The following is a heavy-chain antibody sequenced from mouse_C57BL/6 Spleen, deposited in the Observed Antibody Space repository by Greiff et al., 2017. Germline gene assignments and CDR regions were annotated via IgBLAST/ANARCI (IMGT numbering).Heavy chain of an antibody. D-gene: IGHD1-1*01. J-gene: IGHJ2*01. CDR2: ISDGGSYT. CDR1: GFTFSSYA. Sequence: EVKVVESGGGLVKPGGSLKLSCAASGFTFSSYAMSWVRQTPEKRLEWVATISDGGSYTYYPDNVKGRFTISRDNAKNHLYLQMSHLKSEDTAMYYCAREYGSRNYFDYWGQGTTLTVSS. CDR3: AREYGSRNYFDY. V-gene: IGHV5-4*03.